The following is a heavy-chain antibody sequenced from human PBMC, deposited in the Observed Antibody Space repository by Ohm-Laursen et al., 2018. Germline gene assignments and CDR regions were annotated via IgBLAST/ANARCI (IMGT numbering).Heavy chain of an antibody. Sequence: SLRLSCSASGFTFIDYDMNWIRQAPGKGLEWISYISATGNTRYYEDSLKGRITIFRGNAKKLLYLQMHSLRAEDTAVYYCAREMRGMYHDRSGNYMSPGPDYWGQGTLVTVSS. V-gene: IGHV3-11*01. CDR1: GFTFIDYD. D-gene: IGHD3-22*01. CDR2: ISATGNTR. CDR3: AREMRGMYHDRSGNYMSPGPDY. J-gene: IGHJ4*02.